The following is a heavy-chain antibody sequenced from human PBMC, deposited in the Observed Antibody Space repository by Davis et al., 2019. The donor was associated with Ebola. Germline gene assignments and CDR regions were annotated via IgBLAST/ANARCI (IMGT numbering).Heavy chain of an antibody. J-gene: IGHJ3*02. CDR3: AREGGRYYDSSGYVFDI. CDR1: GYRFTSYY. CDR2: INPITGGT. V-gene: IGHV1-46*01. D-gene: IGHD3-22*01. Sequence: ASVQVSCKASGYRFTSYYMHWVRQAPGQGLEWMGIINPITGGTSYAQNFQVRVNMTRDTSTSTVYMELSSRRSEDTAVYYCAREGGRYYDSSGYVFDIWGQGTMVKVSS.